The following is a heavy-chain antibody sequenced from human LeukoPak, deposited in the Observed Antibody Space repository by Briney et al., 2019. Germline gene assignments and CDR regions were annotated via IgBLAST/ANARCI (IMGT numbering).Heavy chain of an antibody. Sequence: PGGSLRLSCAASGFTFSSYAMHWVRQAPGKGLEWVAVISYDGSNKYYADSVKGRFTISRDNSKNTLYLQMNSLRAEDTAVYYCARAPYDSSGHYFDYWGQGTLVTVSS. CDR1: GFTFSSYA. CDR3: ARAPYDSSGHYFDY. J-gene: IGHJ4*02. CDR2: ISYDGSNK. D-gene: IGHD3-22*01. V-gene: IGHV3-30*04.